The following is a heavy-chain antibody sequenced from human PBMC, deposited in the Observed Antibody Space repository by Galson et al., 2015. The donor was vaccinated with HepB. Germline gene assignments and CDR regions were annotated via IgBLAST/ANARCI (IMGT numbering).Heavy chain of an antibody. CDR1: GFTFSSYA. Sequence: SLRLSCAASGFTFSSYAMSWVRQAPGKGLEWVSAISGSGGSTYYADSVKGRFTISRDNSKNTLYLQMNSLRAEDTAVYYCAKDGYSSSWYYWDWFDPWGQGTLVTVSS. J-gene: IGHJ5*02. CDR3: AKDGYSSSWYYWDWFDP. CDR2: ISGSGGST. D-gene: IGHD6-13*01. V-gene: IGHV3-23*01.